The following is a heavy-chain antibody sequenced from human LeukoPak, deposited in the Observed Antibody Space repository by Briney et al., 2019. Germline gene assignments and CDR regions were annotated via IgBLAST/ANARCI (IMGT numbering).Heavy chain of an antibody. Sequence: PSQTLSLTCTVSGGSISSGDYYWSWIRQPPGKGLEWIGYIYYSGSTYYNPSLKSRVTISVDTSKNQFSLKLSSVTAADTAVYYCATSLYDFWSGYYWAHTPTPFDYWGQGTLVTVSS. V-gene: IGHV4-30-4*01. CDR3: ATSLYDFWSGYYWAHTPTPFDY. D-gene: IGHD3-3*01. CDR1: GGSISSGDYY. J-gene: IGHJ4*02. CDR2: IYYSGST.